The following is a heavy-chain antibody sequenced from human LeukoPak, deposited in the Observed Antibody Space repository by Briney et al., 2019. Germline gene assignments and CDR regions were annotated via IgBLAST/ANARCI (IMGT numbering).Heavy chain of an antibody. V-gene: IGHV1-2*04. D-gene: IGHD3-10*01. CDR3: ARGGPIETSYGSGGY. J-gene: IGHJ4*02. CDR1: GYTFTGYY. Sequence: ASVKVSCKASGYTFTGYYMHWVRQAPGQGLEWMGWINPNSGGTNYAQKFQGWVTMTRDTSISTAYMELSRLRSDDTAVYYCARGGPIETSYGSGGYWGQGTLVTVSS. CDR2: INPNSGGT.